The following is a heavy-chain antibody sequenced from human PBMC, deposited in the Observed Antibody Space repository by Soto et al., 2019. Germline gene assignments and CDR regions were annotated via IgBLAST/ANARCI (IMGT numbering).Heavy chain of an antibody. J-gene: IGHJ4*02. V-gene: IGHV1-18*01. D-gene: IGHD4-17*01. CDR3: ARDTLSLMTTGGIDY. CDR2: INPYNGNT. Sequence: QVQLVQSGAEVKKPGASVKVSCKASGYTFTSYGISWVRQAPGQGLEWMGWINPYNGNTDYAQMLQGRVTMTTDTSTSTAYMELRSLRSDDTAVYYCARDTLSLMTTGGIDYWGQGTLVTVSS. CDR1: GYTFTSYG.